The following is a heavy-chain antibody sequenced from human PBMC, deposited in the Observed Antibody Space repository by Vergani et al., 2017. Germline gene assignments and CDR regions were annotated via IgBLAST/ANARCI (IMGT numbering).Heavy chain of an antibody. V-gene: IGHV5-51*03. D-gene: IGHD3-22*01. CDR2: IYPGDSYT. Sequence: EVQLVQSGAEVKKPGESLKISCKGSGYSFTSYWIGWVRQMPGKGLEWMGIIYPGDSYTRYSPSFQGQVTISADKSSSTDYLQWGSLKASDTAMYNCARPRTVDYDSSGHLDYWGEGTLVTVSS. CDR1: GYSFTSYW. J-gene: IGHJ4*02. CDR3: ARPRTVDYDSSGHLDY.